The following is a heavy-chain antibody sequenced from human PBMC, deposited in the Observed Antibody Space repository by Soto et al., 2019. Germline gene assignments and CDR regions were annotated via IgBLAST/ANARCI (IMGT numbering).Heavy chain of an antibody. CDR3: AHSLYHYDKSGHYTPWYFAL. D-gene: IGHD3-22*01. V-gene: IGHV2-5*02. CDR1: GFSLETSGMG. Sequence: QITLKESGPTLVKPTQTLTLTCTFSGFSLETSGMGMSWIRQPPGKALEWLALIYWDDDKRYSPSLKNRLTITKNTPKKPVVLTLTHVDPVDTDTYYCAHSLYHYDKSGHYTPWYFALWGRRTLVTVSS. CDR2: IYWDDDK. J-gene: IGHJ2*01.